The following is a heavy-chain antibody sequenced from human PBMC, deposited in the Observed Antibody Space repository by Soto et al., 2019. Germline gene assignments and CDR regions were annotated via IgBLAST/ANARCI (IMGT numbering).Heavy chain of an antibody. V-gene: IGHV3-74*01. J-gene: IGHJ4*02. CDR3: AIGGGDYTSLDY. D-gene: IGHD3-3*01. Sequence: EVQLVESGGGLVQPGGSLRLSCAASGFLFNTYWMFWVRQAPRKGLLWVSRIKSDGSSTNYADYVKGRVTISRDNAKNTLYLQMTSLRAEDTAVYYCAIGGGDYTSLDYWGQGLLVTVS. CDR2: IKSDGSST. CDR1: GFLFNTYW.